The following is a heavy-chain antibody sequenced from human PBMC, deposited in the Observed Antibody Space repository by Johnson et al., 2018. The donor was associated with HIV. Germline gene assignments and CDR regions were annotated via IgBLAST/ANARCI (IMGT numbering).Heavy chain of an antibody. CDR2: INWNGGST. J-gene: IGHJ3*02. CDR3: DSSGSRGTFDI. Sequence: EVQLVESGGGVVQPGRSLRLSCAASGFTFDDYAMHWVRQAPGKGLEWVSGINWNGGSTGYADSVKGRFTISRDNSKKTLYLQMNSLRAEDTAVYYYDSSGSRGTFDIWGQGTMVTVSS. V-gene: IGHV3-9*01. CDR1: GFTFDDYA. D-gene: IGHD3-22*01.